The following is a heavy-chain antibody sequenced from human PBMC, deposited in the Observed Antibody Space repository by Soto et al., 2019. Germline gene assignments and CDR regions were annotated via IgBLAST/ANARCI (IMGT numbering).Heavy chain of an antibody. CDR1: GYTFTSYD. CDR2: MNPNSGNT. D-gene: IGHD3-3*01. J-gene: IGHJ6*03. V-gene: IGHV1-8*01. Sequence: ASVKVSCKASGYTFTSYDINWVRQATGQGLEWMGWMNPNSGNTGYAQKFQGRVTMTRNTSISTAYMELSSLRSEDTAVYYCATNTYYDFWSGYPSPYYYYYYMDVWGKGTTVTVSS. CDR3: ATNTYYDFWSGYPSPYYYYYYMDV.